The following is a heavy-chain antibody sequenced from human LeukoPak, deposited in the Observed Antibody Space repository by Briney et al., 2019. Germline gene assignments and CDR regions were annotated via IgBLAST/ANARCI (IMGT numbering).Heavy chain of an antibody. D-gene: IGHD6-6*01. Sequence: SETLSLTCAVSGGSISGGGYSWSWIRQPPGQGLEWIGYIYHSGSTYYNPSLKSRVTISVDTSKKQFSLKLSSVTAADTAVYYCAREYSSSSWNWFDPWGQGTLVTVSS. V-gene: IGHV4-30-2*01. J-gene: IGHJ5*02. CDR3: AREYSSSSWNWFDP. CDR1: GGSISGGGYS. CDR2: IYHSGST.